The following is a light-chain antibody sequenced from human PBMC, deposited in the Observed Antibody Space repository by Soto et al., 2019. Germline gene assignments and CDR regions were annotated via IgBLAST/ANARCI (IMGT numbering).Light chain of an antibody. V-gene: IGLV2-14*01. Sequence: QSALTQPASVSGSPGQSITISCTGTSSDVGGYDYVSWYQQHPGKAPKFMIYEVTNRPSGVSHRFSGSKSGNTASLTISGLPAEDEADYYCSSYTTTSTYVFGTGTKVTVL. J-gene: IGLJ1*01. CDR1: SSDVGGYDY. CDR2: EVT. CDR3: SSYTTTSTYV.